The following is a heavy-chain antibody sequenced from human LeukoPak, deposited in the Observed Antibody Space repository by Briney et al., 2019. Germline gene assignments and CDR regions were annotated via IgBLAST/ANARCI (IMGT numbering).Heavy chain of an antibody. V-gene: IGHV4-38-2*02. Sequence: SETLSLTCTVSGYSISSSYHWGWLRQPPGKGLEWLGSVYHSGSTYYNPSLKSRVTISVDTSKNQFSLKLSSVTAADTAVYYCARHGQTPLVGAPRRALDYWGQGTLVTVSS. D-gene: IGHD1-26*01. CDR3: ARHGQTPLVGAPRRALDY. CDR2: VYHSGST. CDR1: GYSISSSYH. J-gene: IGHJ4*02.